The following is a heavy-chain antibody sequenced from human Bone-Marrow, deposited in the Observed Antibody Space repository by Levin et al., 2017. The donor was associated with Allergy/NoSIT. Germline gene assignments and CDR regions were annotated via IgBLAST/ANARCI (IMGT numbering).Heavy chain of an antibody. CDR1: GFIFDDYA. Sequence: GGSLRLSCAASGFIFDDYAMHWVRQAPGKGLEWVSGIDWNSGSIAYADSVEGRFTISRDNAKNSLYLHMNTLRAEDTALYYCTKDMTGDKRAFHIWGQGTVVTVSS. CDR3: TKDMTGDKRAFHI. CDR2: IDWNSGSI. J-gene: IGHJ3*02. V-gene: IGHV3-9*01. D-gene: IGHD3-16*01.